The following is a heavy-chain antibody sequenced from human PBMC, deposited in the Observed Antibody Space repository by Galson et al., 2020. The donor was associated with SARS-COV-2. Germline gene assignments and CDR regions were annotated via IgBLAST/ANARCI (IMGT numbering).Heavy chain of an antibody. V-gene: IGHV3-23*01. CDR2: ISGGGGST. J-gene: IGHJ4*02. CDR3: ANSYTGYPYDVHN. CDR1: GFTFSSYA. D-gene: IGHD3-9*01. Sequence: GGSLRLSCSASGFTFSSYAMSWVRQAPGKGLEWVSGISGGGGSTFYADSVKGRFTISRDNSKNTLYLQVNSLRAEDRAVYYCANSYTGYPYDVHNWGQGTLVTVSS.